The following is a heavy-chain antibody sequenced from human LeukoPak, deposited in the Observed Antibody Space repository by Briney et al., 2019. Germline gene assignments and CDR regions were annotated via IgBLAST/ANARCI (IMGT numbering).Heavy chain of an antibody. CDR1: GYTLTELS. CDR2: FDPEDGET. Sequence: GASVKVSCKVSGYTLTELSMHWVRQAPGKGLEWMGGFDPEDGETIYAQKFQGRVTMTEDTSTDTAYMELSSLRSEDTAVYYCATDTMVRGVIIRYDYWGQGTLVTVSS. V-gene: IGHV1-24*01. CDR3: ATDTMVRGVIIRYDY. J-gene: IGHJ4*02. D-gene: IGHD3-10*01.